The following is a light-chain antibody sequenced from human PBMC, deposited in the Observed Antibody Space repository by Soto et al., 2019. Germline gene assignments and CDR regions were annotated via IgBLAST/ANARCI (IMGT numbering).Light chain of an antibody. CDR2: LGS. V-gene: IGKV2-28*01. J-gene: IGKJ1*01. Sequence: DLEMTQSPVSLPVTPGEPASISCRSSQSLLHSNGYNYLDWYLQKPGQSPQLLIYLGSDRASGVPDRFSGSGSGTDFTLKIDRVEAGDVGVYYCMQALQTPRTFGQGTRVEIK. CDR1: QSLLHSNGYNY. CDR3: MQALQTPRT.